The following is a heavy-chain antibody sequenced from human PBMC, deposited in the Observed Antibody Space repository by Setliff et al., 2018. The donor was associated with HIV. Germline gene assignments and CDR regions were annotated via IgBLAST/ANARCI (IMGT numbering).Heavy chain of an antibody. D-gene: IGHD3-22*01. CDR2: IYHSGST. Sequence: PSETLSLTCTVSGGSISSNSYSWGWIRQPPGKGLEWIGSIYHSGSTYNHPSLKSRVTISVDTSKNQFSLKLTSVTAADTAVYYCARTAIDYYESSGYYHDAFDTWGRGSMVTVSS. J-gene: IGHJ3*02. V-gene: IGHV4-39*01. CDR1: GGSISSNSYS. CDR3: ARTAIDYYESSGYYHDAFDT.